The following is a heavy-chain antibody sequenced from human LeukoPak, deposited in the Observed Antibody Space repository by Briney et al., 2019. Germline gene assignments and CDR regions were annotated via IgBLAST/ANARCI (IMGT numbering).Heavy chain of an antibody. Sequence: SETLSLTCTVSGGSISSNYWSWIRQPPGKGLEWIGYIYYSGSTNYNPSLKSRVTISIDTSKNQFSLKLSSATAADTAVYYCASIYRSSWYKSNYWGQGTLVTVSS. J-gene: IGHJ4*02. V-gene: IGHV4-59*08. CDR1: GGSISSNY. D-gene: IGHD6-13*01. CDR2: IYYSGST. CDR3: ASIYRSSWYKSNY.